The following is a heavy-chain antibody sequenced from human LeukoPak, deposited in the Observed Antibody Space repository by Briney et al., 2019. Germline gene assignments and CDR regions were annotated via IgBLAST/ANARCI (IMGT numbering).Heavy chain of an antibody. CDR2: INPNSGGT. Sequence: ASVKVSCKASGYTFTGYFIHWVRQAPGQGLEWMGWINPNSGGTNYAQKLQGRVTMTTDTSTSTAYMELRSLRSDDTAVYYCARVAEVRYYMDVWGKGTTVTISS. V-gene: IGHV1-2*02. J-gene: IGHJ6*03. D-gene: IGHD1-14*01. CDR3: ARVAEVRYYMDV. CDR1: GYTFTGYF.